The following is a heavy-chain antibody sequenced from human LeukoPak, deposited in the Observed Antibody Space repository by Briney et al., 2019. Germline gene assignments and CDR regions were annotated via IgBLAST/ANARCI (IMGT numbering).Heavy chain of an antibody. J-gene: IGHJ4*02. CDR3: AKDLYTSRYACCFDY. D-gene: IGHD6-13*01. CDR1: GGSISSHY. Sequence: SETLSLTCTVSGGSISSHYWSWIRQPPGKGLEWIGYIYYSGSTNYNPSLKSRVTVSVGTSKNQFSLKLSSVTAADTAVYYCAKDLYTSRYACCFDYWGQGTLVTVSS. CDR2: IYYSGST. V-gene: IGHV4-59*11.